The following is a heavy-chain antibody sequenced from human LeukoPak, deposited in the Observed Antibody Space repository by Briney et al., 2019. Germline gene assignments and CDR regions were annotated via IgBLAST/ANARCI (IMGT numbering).Heavy chain of an antibody. CDR1: GGSFSGHY. CDR3: ARGTSIAALYYFDY. Sequence: SETLSLTCVVYGGSFSGHYWTWIRQPPGKGLEWIGEINHSGGTNYVPSLKSRVTISVDTSKAQFSLKLSSVTAADTAVYYCARGTSIAALYYFDYWGQGTLVTVSS. V-gene: IGHV4-34*01. D-gene: IGHD6-6*01. CDR2: INHSGGT. J-gene: IGHJ4*02.